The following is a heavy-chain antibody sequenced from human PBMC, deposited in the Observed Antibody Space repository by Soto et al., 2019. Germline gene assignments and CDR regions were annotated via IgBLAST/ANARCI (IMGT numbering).Heavy chain of an antibody. D-gene: IGHD3-3*01. CDR1: GFTFSGYY. CDR3: AREGGYDFWSGYYTETYGMDV. J-gene: IGHJ6*02. Sequence: GGSLRLSCAASGFTFSGYYMSWIRQAPGKGLEWVSYISSSSSYTNYADSVKGRFTISRDNAKNSLYLQMNSLRAEDTAVYYCAREGGYDFWSGYYTETYGMDVWGQGTTVTVSS. V-gene: IGHV3-11*06. CDR2: ISSSSSYT.